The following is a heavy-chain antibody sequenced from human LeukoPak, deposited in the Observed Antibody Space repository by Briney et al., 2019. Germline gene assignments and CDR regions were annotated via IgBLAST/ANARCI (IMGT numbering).Heavy chain of an antibody. D-gene: IGHD5-12*01. Sequence: PGGSLRLSCAASGFTFSSYAMSWVRQAPGKGLEWVSGISGSGDNTYYADSVKGRFTISRDNAKNSLYLQMNSLRAEDTAVYYCARFHSAYDFEGFDYWGQGTLVSVSS. CDR1: GFTFSSYA. J-gene: IGHJ4*02. V-gene: IGHV3-23*01. CDR3: ARFHSAYDFEGFDY. CDR2: ISGSGDNT.